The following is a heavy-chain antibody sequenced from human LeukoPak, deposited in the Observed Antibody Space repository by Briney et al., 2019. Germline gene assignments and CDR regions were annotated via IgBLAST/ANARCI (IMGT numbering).Heavy chain of an antibody. J-gene: IGHJ4*02. CDR3: AKETLITRVFDY. D-gene: IGHD3-16*01. V-gene: IGHV3-23*01. CDR2: ISGSGGST. Sequence: AGGSLRLSCAASGFTFSGYAMSWVRKAPGKGLEWVSAISGSGGSTYYADSVKGRFTISRDNSKNTLYLQMNSLRAEDTAVYYCAKETLITRVFDYWGQGTLITVSS. CDR1: GFTFSGYA.